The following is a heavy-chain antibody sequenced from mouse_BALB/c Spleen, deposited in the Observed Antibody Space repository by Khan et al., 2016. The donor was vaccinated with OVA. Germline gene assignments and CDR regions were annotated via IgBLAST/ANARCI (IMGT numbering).Heavy chain of an antibody. Sequence: EVQLQESGPGLVKPSQSLSLTCTVTGYSITSDYAWNWIRQFPGNKLEWMGYISYSGSTSYNPSLKSRISITRDTSKNQFFLQLNSVTTEDTATYDWARREYYGNWYFDVWGAGTTVTVSS. CDR3: ARREYYGNWYFDV. J-gene: IGHJ1*01. CDR1: GYSITSDYA. CDR2: ISYSGST. D-gene: IGHD2-1*01. V-gene: IGHV3-2*02.